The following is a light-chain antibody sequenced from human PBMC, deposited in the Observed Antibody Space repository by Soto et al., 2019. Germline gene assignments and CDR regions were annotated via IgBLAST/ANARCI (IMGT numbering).Light chain of an antibody. V-gene: IGLV2-8*01. CDR2: EVV. CDR1: SSDVGGYDY. CDR3: SSYAGSSNV. J-gene: IGLJ1*01. Sequence: QSVLTQPPSASGSPGQSVTISCTGTSSDVGGYDYVSWYQQHPGKAPKLIIYEVVKRPSGVPDRFSGSKSGNTASLTVSGLQAEDEADYYCSSYAGSSNVFGTGTKVTVL.